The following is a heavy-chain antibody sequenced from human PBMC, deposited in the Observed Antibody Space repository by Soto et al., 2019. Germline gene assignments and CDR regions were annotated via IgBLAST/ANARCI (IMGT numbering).Heavy chain of an antibody. CDR1: GFTFSSYG. D-gene: IGHD6-19*01. V-gene: IGHV3-30*18. Sequence: GGSLRLSCAASGFTFSSYGMHWVRQAPGKGLEWVAVISYDGSNKYYAGSVKGRFTISRDNSKNTLYLQVNSLRAEDTAVYYCAKGMSSGWYEDAFDIWGQGTMVTVSS. J-gene: IGHJ3*02. CDR3: AKGMSSGWYEDAFDI. CDR2: ISYDGSNK.